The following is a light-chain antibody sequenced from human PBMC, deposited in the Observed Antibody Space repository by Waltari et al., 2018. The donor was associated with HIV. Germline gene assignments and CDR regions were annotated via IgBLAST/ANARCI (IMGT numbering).Light chain of an antibody. CDR3: SSKSTIYFGVL. V-gene: IGLV2-23*02. J-gene: IGLJ2*01. CDR2: DVD. Sequence: QSALSQPASVSGRPGQSITISCTGSSNAIGFSTLVSWYQHHPGKAPKLIIFDVDKRPSGISERFSGSKSGYTASLTISGLRTEDEADYFCSSKSTIYFGVLFGGGTTLTVL. CDR1: SNAIGFSTL.